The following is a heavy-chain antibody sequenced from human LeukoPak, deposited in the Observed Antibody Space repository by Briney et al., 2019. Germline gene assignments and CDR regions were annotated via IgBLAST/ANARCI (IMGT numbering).Heavy chain of an antibody. J-gene: IGHJ4*02. CDR1: GFTFSGYA. D-gene: IGHD3-10*01. Sequence: GGSLRLSCVASGFTFSGYAMSWVRQAPGKGLEWASTISGSGGSTYYAGSVKGRFTISRDTSKNAVYLQMNSLRAEDTAVYYCAKAGGRGSGSYWWSFDYWGQGTLVTVSS. CDR3: AKAGGRGSGSYWWSFDY. V-gene: IGHV3-23*01. CDR2: ISGSGGST.